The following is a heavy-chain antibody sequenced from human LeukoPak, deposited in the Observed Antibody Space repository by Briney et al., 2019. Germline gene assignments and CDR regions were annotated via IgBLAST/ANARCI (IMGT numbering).Heavy chain of an antibody. V-gene: IGHV1-2*02. CDR2: TNPNSGGT. J-gene: IGHJ3*02. CDR3: ARLGIAVAGIFVSVAFDI. CDR1: GYTFTGYY. Sequence: ASVKVSCKASGYTFTGYYMHWVRQAPGQGLEWMGWTNPNSGGTNYAQKFQGRVTMTRDTSISTAYMELSRLRSDDTAVYYCARLGIAVAGIFVSVAFDIWGQGTMVTVSS. D-gene: IGHD6-19*01.